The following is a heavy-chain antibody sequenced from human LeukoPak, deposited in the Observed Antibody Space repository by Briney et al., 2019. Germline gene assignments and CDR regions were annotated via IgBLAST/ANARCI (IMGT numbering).Heavy chain of an antibody. CDR3: AREVSSSWYSLYYMDV. Sequence: PGGSLRLSCAASGFTFSSYWMSWVRQAPGKGLEWVANIKQDGSEKYYVDSVKGRFTISRDNARNSLYLQMNSLRAEDTAVYYCAREVSSSWYSLYYMDVWGKGTTVTVSS. D-gene: IGHD6-13*01. CDR2: IKQDGSEK. CDR1: GFTFSSYW. V-gene: IGHV3-7*01. J-gene: IGHJ6*03.